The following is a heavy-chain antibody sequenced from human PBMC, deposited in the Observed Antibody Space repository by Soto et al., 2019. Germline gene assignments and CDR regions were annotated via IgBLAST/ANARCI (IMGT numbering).Heavy chain of an antibody. J-gene: IGHJ4*02. Sequence: GGSLRLSCAASGFTFSNNAMRWVRQAPGKGLEWVSTISGGGGTYYADSVKGRFTISRDNYENTLYLQMNSLRAEDTAVYFCAKGACSGGSCYGTDYWGQGTLVTVSS. D-gene: IGHD2-15*01. CDR1: GFTFSNNA. V-gene: IGHV3-23*01. CDR3: AKGACSGGSCYGTDY. CDR2: ISGGGGT.